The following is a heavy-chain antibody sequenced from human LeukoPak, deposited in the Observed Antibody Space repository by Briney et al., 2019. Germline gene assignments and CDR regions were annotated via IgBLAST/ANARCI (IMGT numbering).Heavy chain of an antibody. D-gene: IGHD2-15*01. CDR3: ARRAGYCSGGSCYQVNV. CDR2: ISAYNGNT. Sequence: ASVKVSCKASGYTFTSYGISWVRQAHGQGLEWMGWISAYNGNTNYAQKLQGRVTMTTDTSTSTAYMELSSLRSEDTAVYYCARRAGYCSGGSCYQVNVWGQGTTVTVSS. V-gene: IGHV1-18*01. CDR1: GYTFTSYG. J-gene: IGHJ6*02.